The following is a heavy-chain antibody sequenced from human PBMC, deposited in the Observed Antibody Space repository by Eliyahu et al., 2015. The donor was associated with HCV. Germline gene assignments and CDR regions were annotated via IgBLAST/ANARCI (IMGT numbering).Heavy chain of an antibody. CDR1: VXSXSSYY. Sequence: QVQLQESGPGLVKPSETLSLTCTVSVXSXSSYYWSXIRQXPGKGXEWIGYIYYSGNTNYNPXLKSRVTISVXTSKNQFSLKLSSVTAADTAVYYCARGRGYTYGYIGLWGQGTLVTVSS. D-gene: IGHD5-18*01. J-gene: IGHJ4*02. CDR2: IYYSGNT. V-gene: IGHV4-59*01. CDR3: ARGRGYTYGYIGL.